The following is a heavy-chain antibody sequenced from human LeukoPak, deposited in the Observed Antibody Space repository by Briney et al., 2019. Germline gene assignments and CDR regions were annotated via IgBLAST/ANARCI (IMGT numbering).Heavy chain of an antibody. CDR1: RFTLSNFG. Sequence: GGSLRLSCTPSRFTLSNFGMSWVRQAPGKGLEWVSHLTGSGGSTYSAGSVQGRFNFSRENSKNTLYLQMNRLRAEDTAVYYCAKRNYFGAGTYSFDFWGQGTLVTVSS. J-gene: IGHJ4*02. V-gene: IGHV3-23*01. D-gene: IGHD3-10*01. CDR2: LTGSGGST. CDR3: AKRNYFGAGTYSFDF.